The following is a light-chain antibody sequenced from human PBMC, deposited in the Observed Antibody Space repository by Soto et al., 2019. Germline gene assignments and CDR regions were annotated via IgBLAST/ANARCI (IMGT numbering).Light chain of an antibody. CDR3: QQYGTSPDT. J-gene: IGKJ5*01. CDR1: QSVSSSS. V-gene: IGKV3-20*01. Sequence: EIVLTQSPGTLSLSPGERATLSCRASQSVSSSSLAWYQQKPGQPPRLLIYGASRRATGIPDRFSGSGSGTDFTLTISRLEPEDFAVYYCQQYGTSPDTFGQGTRLEIK. CDR2: GAS.